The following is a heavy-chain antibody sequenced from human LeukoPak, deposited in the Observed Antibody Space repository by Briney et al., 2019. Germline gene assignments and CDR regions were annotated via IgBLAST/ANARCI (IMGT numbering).Heavy chain of an antibody. CDR1: GGSISSGDYY. V-gene: IGHV4-30-4*01. J-gene: IGHJ6*02. CDR3: ARDTVVAATYGMDV. D-gene: IGHD2-15*01. CDR2: IYYSGST. Sequence: SETLSLTCTVSGGSISSGDYYWSWICQPPGKGLEWIGYIYYSGSTYYNPSLKSRVTISVDTSKNQFSLKLSSVTAADTAVYYCARDTVVAATYGMDVWGQGTTVTVSS.